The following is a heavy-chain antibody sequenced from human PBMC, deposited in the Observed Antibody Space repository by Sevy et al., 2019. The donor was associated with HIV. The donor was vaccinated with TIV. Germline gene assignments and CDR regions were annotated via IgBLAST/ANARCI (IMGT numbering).Heavy chain of an antibody. Sequence: GGYLRLSCAASGIAFSTYAMFGVRQAPGKGLEWVSSISARGYSTYYADSVKGRFTLSRDNSKNTLDLQMNSLRADDTVVYYCAKDFADVYYYYSYAAVDYWGQGTVVFVSS. CDR2: ISARGYST. D-gene: IGHD3-22*01. CDR1: GIAFSTYA. CDR3: AKDFADVYYYYSYAAVDY. V-gene: IGHV3-23*01. J-gene: IGHJ4*02.